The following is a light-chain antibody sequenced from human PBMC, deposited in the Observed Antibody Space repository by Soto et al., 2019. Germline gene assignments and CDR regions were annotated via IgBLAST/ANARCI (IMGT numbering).Light chain of an antibody. CDR3: QQYGSSRWT. CDR1: QSVSSSY. J-gene: IGKJ1*01. Sequence: EIVLTQSPGTLSLSPGERATLSCRASQSVSSSYLAWYQQNRGQAPRLLIYGASSRAPGIPDRFGGSGSGTDFTLTISRLEPEDFAVYSCQQYGSSRWTFGQGTKVDIK. V-gene: IGKV3-20*01. CDR2: GAS.